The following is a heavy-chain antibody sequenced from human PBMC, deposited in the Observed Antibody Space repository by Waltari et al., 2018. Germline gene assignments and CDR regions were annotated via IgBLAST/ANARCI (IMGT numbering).Heavy chain of an antibody. CDR2: IYYSGST. D-gene: IGHD4-17*01. V-gene: IGHV4-31*01. Sequence: QVQLQESGPGLVKPSQTLSLTCTVSGGSISSGGYYWSWIRQHPGKGLEWIGYIYYSGSTNYNPALKSLVTISVDTSKNQFSLKLSSVTAADTAVYYCARIHDYVLGWFDPWGQGTLVTVSS. CDR1: GGSISSGGYY. CDR3: ARIHDYVLGWFDP. J-gene: IGHJ5*02.